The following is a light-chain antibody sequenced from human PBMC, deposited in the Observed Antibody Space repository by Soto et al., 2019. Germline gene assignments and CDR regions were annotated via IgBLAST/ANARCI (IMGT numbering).Light chain of an antibody. J-gene: IGLJ2*01. Sequence: SYELTQPPSVSVSPGQTASITCSGDKLGDKYACWYQQKPGQSPVLVIYQDSKRPSGIPERFSGSHSGNTATLTISGTQAMDEADYYCQAWDSSTYVVFGGGTQLTVL. CDR1: KLGDKY. CDR2: QDS. V-gene: IGLV3-1*01. CDR3: QAWDSSTYVV.